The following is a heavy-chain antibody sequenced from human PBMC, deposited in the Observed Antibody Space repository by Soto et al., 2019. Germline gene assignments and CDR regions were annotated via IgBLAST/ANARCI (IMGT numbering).Heavy chain of an antibody. CDR3: ARNYYDSSDRDYLDY. J-gene: IGHJ4*02. Sequence: ASVKVSCKASGYTFTSYYIHWVRQAPGQGLEWMGWINPITGGTNYAPKFQGRVTMTRDTSITTAYMELSRLRSDDTAVYYCARNYYDSSDRDYLDYWGQGTPVTRLL. CDR2: INPITGGT. CDR1: GYTFTSYY. D-gene: IGHD3-22*01. V-gene: IGHV1-2*02.